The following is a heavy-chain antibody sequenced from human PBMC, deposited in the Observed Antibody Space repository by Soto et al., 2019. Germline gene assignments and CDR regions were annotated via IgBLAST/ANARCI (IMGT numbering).Heavy chain of an antibody. CDR2: ISYDGSNK. CDR1: GFTFSSYA. CDR3: ARRLTYYDFWSGYPPYYYYYGMDV. J-gene: IGHJ6*02. D-gene: IGHD3-3*01. V-gene: IGHV3-30-3*01. Sequence: PGGSLRLSCAASGFTFSSYAMHWVRQAPGKGLEWVAVISYDGSNKYYADSVKGRFTISRDNSKNTLYLQMNSLRAEDTAVYYCARRLTYYDFWSGYPPYYYYYGMDVWGQGTTVTVSS.